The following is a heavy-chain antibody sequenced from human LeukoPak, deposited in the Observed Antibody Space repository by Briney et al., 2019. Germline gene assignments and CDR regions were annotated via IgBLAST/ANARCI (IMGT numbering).Heavy chain of an antibody. CDR2: INPSAGST. CDR3: ARGDCSSTACYSVGNY. J-gene: IGHJ4*02. V-gene: IGHV1-46*01. CDR1: GYTFTSYY. Sequence: GASVKVSCKASGYTFTSYYIHWVRQAPGKGLEWMGIINPSAGSTAYAEKFQGRVTMTRDTSTSTVYMELSSLRSDDTAVYYCARGDCSSTACYSVGNYWGQGTLVTVSS. D-gene: IGHD2-2*02.